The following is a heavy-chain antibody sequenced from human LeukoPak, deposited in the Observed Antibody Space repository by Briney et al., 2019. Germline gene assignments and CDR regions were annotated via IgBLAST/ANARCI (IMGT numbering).Heavy chain of an antibody. D-gene: IGHD6-13*01. CDR1: XXTXXGXY. CDR2: VNPNSGDT. J-gene: IGHJ3*02. Sequence: ASXXTXXGXYIHWVRQAPGQGLEWMGWVNPNSGDTKYAQKFQGRVTITRDTSISTAYMELSRLRSDDTAVYYCARPKYSSSWDAFDIWGPGTMVTVSS. CDR3: ARPKYSSSWDAFDI. V-gene: IGHV1-2*02.